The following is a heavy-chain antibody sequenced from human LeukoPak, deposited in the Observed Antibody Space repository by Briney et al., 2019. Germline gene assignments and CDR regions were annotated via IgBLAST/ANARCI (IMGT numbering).Heavy chain of an antibody. CDR2: ISWNSGSI. J-gene: IGHJ4*02. D-gene: IGHD1-26*01. Sequence: GGSLRLSCAASGFTFDDYAMHWVRQAPGKGLEWVSGISWNSGSIGYADSVKGRFTISRDNAKNSLYPQMNSLRAEDMALYYCAKDANPSGGELVSSYFDYWGQGTLVTVSS. CDR1: GFTFDDYA. V-gene: IGHV3-9*03. CDR3: AKDANPSGGELVSSYFDY.